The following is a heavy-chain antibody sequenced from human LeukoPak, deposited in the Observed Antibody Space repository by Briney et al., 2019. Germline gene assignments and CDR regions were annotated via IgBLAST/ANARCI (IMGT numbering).Heavy chain of an antibody. D-gene: IGHD1-14*01. V-gene: IGHV3-33*01. CDR3: VRERVLNHYYFDY. CDR2: IWYDGSNK. Sequence: GGPLRLSCAASGFIFSDYGMHWVRQAPGKGLEWVAVIWYDGSNKFYADSVKGRFTISRDNSRNTLSLQMNSLSAEDTAVYYCVRERVLNHYYFDYSGQGTLVTVSS. CDR1: GFIFSDYG. J-gene: IGHJ4*02.